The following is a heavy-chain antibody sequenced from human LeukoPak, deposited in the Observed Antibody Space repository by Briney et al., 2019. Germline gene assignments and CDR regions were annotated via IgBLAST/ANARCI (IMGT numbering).Heavy chain of an antibody. J-gene: IGHJ4*02. D-gene: IGHD2-15*01. V-gene: IGHV4-61*02. CDR3: ARDCSGGNCYLGVVDY. CDR2: IYLSGHT. Sequence: SETLSLTCTVASGSISSDTYFWSWIRKPAGKGLEWIARIYLSGHTNYKPSLKSRVTMSIDPSKNQFSLRLTSVTAADAAVYYCARDCSGGNCYLGVVDYWGQGILVTVPS. CDR1: SGSISSDTYF.